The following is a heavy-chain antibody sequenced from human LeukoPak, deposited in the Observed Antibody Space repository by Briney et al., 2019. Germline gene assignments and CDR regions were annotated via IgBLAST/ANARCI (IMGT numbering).Heavy chain of an antibody. Sequence: ASVKVSCKASGGTFSNYAISWVRQAPGQGLEWMGRIIPIFGIANYAQKFQGRVTITADKSTSTAYMELSSLRSEDTAVYYCARGLGNDAFDIWGQGTMVTVSS. V-gene: IGHV1-69*04. CDR3: ARGLGNDAFDI. CDR1: GGTFSNYA. CDR2: IIPIFGIA. D-gene: IGHD1-1*01. J-gene: IGHJ3*02.